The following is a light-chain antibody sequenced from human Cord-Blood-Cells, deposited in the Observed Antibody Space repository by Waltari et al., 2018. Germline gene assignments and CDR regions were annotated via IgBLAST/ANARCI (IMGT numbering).Light chain of an antibody. CDR1: QSVSSY. Sequence: EIVLTQSPATVSLSPGERATLSCRASQSVSSYLAWYQQKPGQAPRLLIYDASNRATGIPARFSGSGSGTDFTLTISSLEPEDFAVYYCQQRSNWPLLTFGGGTKVEIK. CDR3: QQRSNWPLLT. V-gene: IGKV3-11*01. CDR2: DAS. J-gene: IGKJ4*01.